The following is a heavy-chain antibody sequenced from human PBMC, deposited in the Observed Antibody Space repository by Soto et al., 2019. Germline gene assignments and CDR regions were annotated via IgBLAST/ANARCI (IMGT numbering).Heavy chain of an antibody. V-gene: IGHV3-9*01. CDR3: AKDKRDSSSKYYYYGMDV. D-gene: IGHD6-6*01. J-gene: IGHJ6*02. CDR2: ISWNSGKI. Sequence: VQLAESGGDLVQPGRSLRLSCAASGFSFDDHAMHWVRQAPGKGLEWVSGISWNSGKIAYADSVKGRFTISRDNAKNSLYLQMNSLRAEDTALYYCAKDKRDSSSKYYYYGMDVWGQGTTVTVSS. CDR1: GFSFDDHA.